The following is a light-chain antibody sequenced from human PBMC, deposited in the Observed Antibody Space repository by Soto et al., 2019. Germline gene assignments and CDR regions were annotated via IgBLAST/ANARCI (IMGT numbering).Light chain of an antibody. V-gene: IGLV1-36*01. CDR1: SSNIGNNA. CDR3: VAWDDSLNAYV. CDR2: YDD. Sequence: QSVLTQPPSVSEAPRQRVTISCSGSSSNIGNNAVNWYQQLPGQAPKIVIYYDDLLTSGVSDRFSGSKSGTSASLAISGLQSDDEADYYCVAWDDSLNAYVFGPGTKLTVL. J-gene: IGLJ1*01.